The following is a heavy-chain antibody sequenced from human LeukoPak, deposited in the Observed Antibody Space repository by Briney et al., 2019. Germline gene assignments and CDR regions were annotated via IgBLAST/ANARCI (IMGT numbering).Heavy chain of an antibody. D-gene: IGHD3-22*01. Sequence: GESLKIFCKGSGYNFTNYWIGWVRQMPGKGLEWMGIIYPGDSDTRYSPSFQGQVTISADKSIKTAYLQWSSLKASDTAMYYCARPYFDSSGYYFDYWGQGTLVTVSS. CDR1: GYNFTNYW. J-gene: IGHJ4*02. V-gene: IGHV5-51*01. CDR3: ARPYFDSSGYYFDY. CDR2: IYPGDSDT.